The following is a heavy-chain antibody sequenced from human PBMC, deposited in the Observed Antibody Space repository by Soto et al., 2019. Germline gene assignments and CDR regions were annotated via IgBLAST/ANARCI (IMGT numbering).Heavy chain of an antibody. CDR1: GGTFSSYA. J-gene: IGHJ4*02. CDR3: ARGGSEMATSTHFDY. D-gene: IGHD5-12*01. V-gene: IGHV1-69*13. CDR2: IIPIFGTA. Sequence: SVKVSCKASGGTFSSYAISWVRRAPGQGLEWMGGIIPIFGTANYAQKFQGRVTITADESTSTAYMELSSLRSEDTAVYYCARGGSEMATSTHFDYWGQGTLVTSPQ.